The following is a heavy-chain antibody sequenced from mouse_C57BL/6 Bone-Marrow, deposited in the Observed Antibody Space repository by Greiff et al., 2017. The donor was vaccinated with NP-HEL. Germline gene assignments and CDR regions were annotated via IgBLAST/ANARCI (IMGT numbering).Heavy chain of an antibody. D-gene: IGHD2-5*01. Sequence: QVQLQQSGAELARPGASVKLSCKASGYTFTSYGISWVKQRTGQGLEWIGEIYPRSGNTYYNEKFKGKATLTADKSSSTAYMELRSLTSEDSAVYFCARPLYYSNYLAWFAYWGQGTLVTVSA. CDR3: ARPLYYSNYLAWFAY. CDR1: GYTFTSYG. J-gene: IGHJ3*01. CDR2: IYPRSGNT. V-gene: IGHV1-81*01.